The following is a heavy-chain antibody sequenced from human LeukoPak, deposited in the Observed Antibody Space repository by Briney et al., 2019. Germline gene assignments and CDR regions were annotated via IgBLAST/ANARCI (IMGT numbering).Heavy chain of an antibody. V-gene: IGHV5-51*01. CDR2: IYPGDSDT. CDR3: ARLPGCSSTSRPQPLYYGMDV. D-gene: IGHD2-2*01. Sequence: GESLKISCKGSGYSFTSYWIGWVRQMPGKGLEWMRIIYPGDSDTRYSPSFQGQVTISADKSISTAYLQWSSLKASDTAMYYCARLPGCSSTSRPQPLYYGMDVWGQGTTVTVSS. CDR1: GYSFTSYW. J-gene: IGHJ6*02.